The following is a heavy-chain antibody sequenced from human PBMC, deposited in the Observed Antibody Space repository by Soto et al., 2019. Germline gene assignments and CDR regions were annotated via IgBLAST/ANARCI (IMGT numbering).Heavy chain of an antibody. J-gene: IGHJ4*02. V-gene: IGHV1-3*01. D-gene: IGHD5-12*01. CDR1: GYTFTSYA. Sequence: ASVKVSCKASGYTFTSYAIHWVRQAPGQRLEWMGWINADNGNTNYSQKLQGRVTMTRDTSTSTAYMELRSLRSDDTAVYYCARPSFYDPQALDYWGQGTLVTVSS. CDR3: ARPSFYDPQALDY. CDR2: INADNGNT.